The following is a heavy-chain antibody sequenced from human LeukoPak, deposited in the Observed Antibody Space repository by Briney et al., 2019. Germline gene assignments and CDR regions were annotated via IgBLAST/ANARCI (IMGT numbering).Heavy chain of an antibody. CDR1: GYSISSSSYY. V-gene: IGHV4-39*07. Sequence: SETLSLTCTVSGYSISSSSYYWGWIRQPPGKGLEWIGSIYYSGSTYYNPSLKSRVTISVDTSKNQFSLKLSSVTAADTAVYYCASEGEVVITYDAFDIWGQGTMVTVSS. J-gene: IGHJ3*02. CDR2: IYYSGST. D-gene: IGHD3-22*01. CDR3: ASEGEVVITYDAFDI.